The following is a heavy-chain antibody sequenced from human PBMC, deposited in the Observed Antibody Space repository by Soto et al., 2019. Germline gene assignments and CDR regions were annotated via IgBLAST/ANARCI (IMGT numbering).Heavy chain of an antibody. CDR3: ARDPPYYYDSSGYYYYYGMDV. CDR1: GFTFSSYS. D-gene: IGHD3-22*01. CDR2: ISSSSSTI. Sequence: GGSLRLSCAASGFTFSSYSMNWVRQAPGKGLEWVSYISSSSSTIYYADSVKGRFTISRDNAKNSLYLQMNSLRDEDTAVYYCARDPPYYYDSSGYYYYYGMDVWGQGTTVTVSS. V-gene: IGHV3-48*02. J-gene: IGHJ6*02.